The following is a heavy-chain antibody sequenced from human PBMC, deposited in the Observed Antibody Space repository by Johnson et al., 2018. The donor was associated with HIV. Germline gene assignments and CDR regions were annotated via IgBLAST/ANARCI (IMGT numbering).Heavy chain of an antibody. CDR3: ARDPTTQYSRLTGDFGAFDI. CDR1: RITFDDYD. CDR2: IHWNGGTT. J-gene: IGHJ3*02. D-gene: IGHD7-27*01. Sequence: VQVVESGGGVVRPGGSLRLSCTASRITFDDYDMSWVRQAPGKGLEWVSGIHWNGGTTGYADSVKGRFTISRDNAKNSLYLQMNSLRAEDTALYYCARDPTTQYSRLTGDFGAFDIWGQGTMVTVSS. V-gene: IGHV3-20*04.